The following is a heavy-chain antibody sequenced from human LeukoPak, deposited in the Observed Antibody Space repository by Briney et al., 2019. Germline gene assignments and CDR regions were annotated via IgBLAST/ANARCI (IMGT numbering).Heavy chain of an antibody. Sequence: PGRSLRLSCAASGFTFSSYGMHWVRQAPGKGLEWVAVISYDGSNKYYADSVKGRFTISRDNSKNTLYLQTNSLRAEDTAVYYCAKAPNDYVWGVDYWGQGTLVTVSS. CDR1: GFTFSSYG. D-gene: IGHD3-16*01. V-gene: IGHV3-30*18. J-gene: IGHJ4*02. CDR2: ISYDGSNK. CDR3: AKAPNDYVWGVDY.